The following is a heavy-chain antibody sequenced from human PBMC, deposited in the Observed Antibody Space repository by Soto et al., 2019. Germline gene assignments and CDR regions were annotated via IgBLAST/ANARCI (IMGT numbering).Heavy chain of an antibody. CDR2: IKQDGSEK. CDR3: ARAPTLVVFDY. Sequence: EVQLVESGGGLVQPGGSLRLSCAASGFTFSSYWMSWVRQAPGKGLEWVANIKQDGSEKYYVDSVKGRFTISRDNAKNSLYLQMNSLRAEATAVYYCARAPTLVVFDYWGQGTLVTVSS. J-gene: IGHJ4*02. CDR1: GFTFSSYW. D-gene: IGHD6-13*01. V-gene: IGHV3-7*03.